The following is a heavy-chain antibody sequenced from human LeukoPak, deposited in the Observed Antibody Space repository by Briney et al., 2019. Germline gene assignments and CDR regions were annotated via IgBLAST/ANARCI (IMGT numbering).Heavy chain of an antibody. Sequence: GGSLRLSCAASGFTFSTYVIHWVRQAPGKGLEWVALIWHDGSNKYYGDSVKDRFTISRDNSKNTLYLQMDSLRDEDTAVYYCARDRGYTYGHPLDYWGQGTLVTVSS. D-gene: IGHD5-18*01. CDR3: ARDRGYTYGHPLDY. J-gene: IGHJ4*02. CDR2: IWHDGSNK. V-gene: IGHV3-33*01. CDR1: GFTFSTYV.